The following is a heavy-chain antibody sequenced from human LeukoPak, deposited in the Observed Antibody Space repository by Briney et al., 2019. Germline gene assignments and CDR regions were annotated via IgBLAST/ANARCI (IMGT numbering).Heavy chain of an antibody. CDR3: ARHQSQRIGLLPPTHLNWFDP. CDR2: IYYSGST. D-gene: IGHD2/OR15-2a*01. J-gene: IGHJ5*02. Sequence: SETLSLTCTVSGGSISSSSYYWGWIRQPPGKGLEWIGSIYYSGSTYYNPSLKSRVTISVDTSKNQFSLKLSSVTAPDTAVYYCARHQSQRIGLLPPTHLNWFDPWGQGTLVTVSS. CDR1: GGSISSSSYY. V-gene: IGHV4-39*01.